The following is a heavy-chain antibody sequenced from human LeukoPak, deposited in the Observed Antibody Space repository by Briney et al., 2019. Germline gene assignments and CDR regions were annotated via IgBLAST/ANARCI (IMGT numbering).Heavy chain of an antibody. CDR3: AGKNDYYDSSGYYV. J-gene: IGHJ4*02. V-gene: IGHV3-33*01. Sequence: GGSLRLSFAATGFTFSSYGMHWVRQAPGKGLEWVAVIWYDGSNKYYADSVKGRFTISRDNSKNTLYLQMNSLRAEDTAVYYCAGKNDYYDSSGYYVWGQGTLVTVSS. D-gene: IGHD3-22*01. CDR1: GFTFSSYG. CDR2: IWYDGSNK.